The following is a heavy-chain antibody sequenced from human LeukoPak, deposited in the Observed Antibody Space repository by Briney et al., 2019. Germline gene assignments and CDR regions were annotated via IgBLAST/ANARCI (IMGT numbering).Heavy chain of an antibody. J-gene: IGHJ4*02. Sequence: PGGSLRLSCAASGFTFSSYAMSWVRQAPGKGLEWVSAISGSGGSTYYADSVKGRFTISRDNSKNTLYLQMNSLRAEDTAVYYCAREIYVHSSSWQFDYWGQGTLVTVSS. V-gene: IGHV3-23*01. CDR1: GFTFSSYA. CDR3: AREIYVHSSSWQFDY. CDR2: ISGSGGST. D-gene: IGHD6-13*01.